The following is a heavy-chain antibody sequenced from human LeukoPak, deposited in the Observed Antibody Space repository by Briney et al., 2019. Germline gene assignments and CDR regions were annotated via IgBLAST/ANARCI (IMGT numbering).Heavy chain of an antibody. Sequence: WASVKVSCKASGGTFSSYAISWVRQAPGQGLEWMGRIIPILGIANYAQKFQGRVTITADKSTSTAYMELSSLRSEDTAVYYCARILGYCSGGSCPGGAFDIWGQGTMVTVSS. CDR3: ARILGYCSGGSCPGGAFDI. CDR1: GGTFSSYA. D-gene: IGHD2-15*01. V-gene: IGHV1-69*04. J-gene: IGHJ3*02. CDR2: IIPILGIA.